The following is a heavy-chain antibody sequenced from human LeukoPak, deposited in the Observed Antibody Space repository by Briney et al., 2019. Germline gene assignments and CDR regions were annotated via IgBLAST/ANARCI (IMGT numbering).Heavy chain of an antibody. J-gene: IGHJ5*02. CDR2: INHSGST. Sequence: SETLSXTCAVYGGSFSGYYWSWIRQPPGKGLEWIGEINHSGSTNYNPSLKSRVTISVGTSKNQFSLKLSSVTAADTAVYYCAXEXLEXLLYERGAWFDPWGQGTLVTVSS. V-gene: IGHV4-34*01. CDR3: AXEXLEXLLYERGAWFDP. D-gene: IGHD3-3*01. CDR1: GGSFSGYY.